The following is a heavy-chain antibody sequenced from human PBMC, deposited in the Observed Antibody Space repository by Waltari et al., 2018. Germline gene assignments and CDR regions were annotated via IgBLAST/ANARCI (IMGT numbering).Heavy chain of an antibody. CDR2: INHSGST. D-gene: IGHD3-3*01. Sequence: QVQLQQWGAGLLKPSETLSLTCAVYGGSFSGSYWSWIRLPPGKGLEWIGEINHSGSTNYNPSLKSRVTISVDTSKNQFSLKLSSVTAADTAVYYCARAPTIFGVVPPWGYYYGMDVWGQGTTVTVSS. V-gene: IGHV4-34*01. CDR3: ARAPTIFGVVPPWGYYYGMDV. CDR1: GGSFSGSY. J-gene: IGHJ6*02.